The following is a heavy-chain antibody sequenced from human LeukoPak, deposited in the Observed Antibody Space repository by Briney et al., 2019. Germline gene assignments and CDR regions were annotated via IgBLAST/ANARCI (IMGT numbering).Heavy chain of an antibody. D-gene: IGHD3-3*01. J-gene: IGHJ3*02. CDR3: ARGHYDFWSGYPTDAFDI. Sequence: GAPVKVSCKASGDTFNTYFIHWVRQAPGQGLEWMGIINPRGPITSYAQKFQGRVSMTRDTSTNTLYMELSSLTSEDTAVYYCARGHYDFWSGYPTDAFDIWGQGTMVTVSS. CDR2: INPRGPIT. CDR1: GDTFNTYF. V-gene: IGHV1-46*02.